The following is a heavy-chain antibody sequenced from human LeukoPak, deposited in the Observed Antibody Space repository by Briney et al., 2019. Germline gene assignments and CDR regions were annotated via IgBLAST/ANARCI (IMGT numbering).Heavy chain of an antibody. CDR2: IASDGSST. CDR3: ARGRPHGNDY. D-gene: IGHD4-23*01. CDR1: GFTFSSYW. Sequence: GGSLRLSCAASGFTFSSYWMNWVRQAPGKGLVWVSRIASDGSSTTCADSVKGRLSISRDNAKNTLYLQMNSLRVEDTAVYYCARGRPHGNDYWGQGTLVTVSS. V-gene: IGHV3-74*01. J-gene: IGHJ4*02.